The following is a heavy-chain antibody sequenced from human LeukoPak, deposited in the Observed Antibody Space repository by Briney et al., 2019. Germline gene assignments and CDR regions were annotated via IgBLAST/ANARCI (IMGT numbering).Heavy chain of an antibody. Sequence: GGSLRLSCAASGFTFSTYTMNWVRQAPGRGLEWVSSISSSGSVTYYADSVKGRITISRDNAKNSLYLQMNTLRAEDTAVYYCAKDRGYCSSTRCYALHYFDYWGQGTLVTVSS. J-gene: IGHJ4*02. CDR2: ISSSGSVT. D-gene: IGHD2-2*01. V-gene: IGHV3-21*04. CDR3: AKDRGYCSSTRCYALHYFDY. CDR1: GFTFSTYT.